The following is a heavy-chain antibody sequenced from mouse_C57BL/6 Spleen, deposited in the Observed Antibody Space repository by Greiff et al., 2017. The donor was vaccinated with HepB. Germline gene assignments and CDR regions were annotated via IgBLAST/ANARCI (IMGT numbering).Heavy chain of an antibody. Sequence: EVHLVESGGGLVKPGGSLKLSCAASGFPFSDYGMHWVRPAPEKGLEWVAYISSGSSTIYYADTVKGRFTMSRDNANNTLFMQITSLRSEDTAMYYCARRMDVAMEYWGQGTSVTVSS. CDR2: ISSGSSTI. CDR3: ARRMDVAMEY. J-gene: IGHJ4*01. CDR1: GFPFSDYG. V-gene: IGHV5-17*01. D-gene: IGHD2-3*01.